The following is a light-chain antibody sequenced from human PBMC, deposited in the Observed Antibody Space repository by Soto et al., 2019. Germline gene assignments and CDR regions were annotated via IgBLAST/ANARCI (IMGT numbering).Light chain of an antibody. CDR1: QSVSSW. V-gene: IGKV1-5*02. J-gene: IGKJ1*01. CDR2: DAS. Sequence: DIQMTQSPSTLSAYVGDRVTIICRASQSVSSWLAWYQQKPGKAPKLLIYDASNLESGVTSRFSGSGYGTEFTLTVSSLQPDDFATYYCQQYESYWTFGQGTKGEIK. CDR3: QQYESYWT.